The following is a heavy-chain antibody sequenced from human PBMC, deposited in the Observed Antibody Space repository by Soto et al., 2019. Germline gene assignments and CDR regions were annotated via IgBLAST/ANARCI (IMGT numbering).Heavy chain of an antibody. J-gene: IGHJ4*02. CDR1: GFTFSTYA. V-gene: IGHV3-30-3*01. CDR3: AREAFLYSRGAYYDH. CDR2: ISYTGANQ. D-gene: IGHD4-4*01. Sequence: QVRLVESGGGAVQPGDSLRLSCDASGFTFSTYAVHWVRQAPGKGLEWVAFISYTGANQYYADSVKGRFTVSRDNSKNIASLQMTTLKPEDSAVYYCAREAFLYSRGAYYDHWGQGTLVTVSS.